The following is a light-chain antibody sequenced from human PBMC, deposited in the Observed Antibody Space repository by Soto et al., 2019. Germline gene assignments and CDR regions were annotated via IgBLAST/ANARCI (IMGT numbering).Light chain of an antibody. J-gene: IGLJ3*02. CDR1: RSDVGYYNR. V-gene: IGLV2-18*02. Sequence: QSALTQPPSVSGSPGQSVTISCTGTRSDVGYYNRVSWYQQPPGTAPKLIIYEVTNRPSGVPHRFSGSKYGNTASLTISGLQAEDEADYYCVSYTSSTTFVLFGGGTKLTVL. CDR2: EVT. CDR3: VSYTSSTTFVL.